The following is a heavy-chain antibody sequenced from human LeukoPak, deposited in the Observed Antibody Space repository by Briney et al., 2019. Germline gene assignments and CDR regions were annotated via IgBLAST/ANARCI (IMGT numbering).Heavy chain of an antibody. CDR2: IYTSGSS. CDR3: ARGYSYYYYYMDV. Sequence: SETLSLTCTVSGGSISGYYWSWFRQPAGKGLEWIGRIYTSGSSSYNPSLKSRVTISVDTSKNQFSLKLSSVTAADTAVYYCARGYSYYYYYMDVWGKGTTVTVSS. V-gene: IGHV4-4*07. J-gene: IGHJ6*03. CDR1: GGSISGYY. D-gene: IGHD5-18*01.